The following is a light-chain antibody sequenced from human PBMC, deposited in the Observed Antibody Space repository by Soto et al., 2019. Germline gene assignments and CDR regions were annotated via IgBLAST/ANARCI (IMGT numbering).Light chain of an antibody. J-gene: IGKJ5*01. CDR1: QSVEIY. CDR3: QQRQHWPPIT. CDR2: DAS. Sequence: DIVLTQSPATLSVSPGERATLSCRASQSVEIYLAWYQQKPGQAPRLLIYDASNRATGIPARFSGSGSGTDFTLIISSLEPEDFAVYYCQQRQHWPPITFGQGTRLEIK. V-gene: IGKV3-11*01.